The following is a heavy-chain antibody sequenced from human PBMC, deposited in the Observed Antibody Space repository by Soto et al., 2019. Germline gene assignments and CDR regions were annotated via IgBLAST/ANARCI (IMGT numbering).Heavy chain of an antibody. CDR3: ARKKDYYDSSGYLRGTDAFDI. CDR2: IWYDGSNK. J-gene: IGHJ3*02. V-gene: IGHV3-33*01. D-gene: IGHD3-22*01. Sequence: GGSLRLSCAASGFTFSSYGMHWVRQAPGKGLEWVAVIWYDGSNKYYADSVKGRFTISRDNSKNTLYLQMNSLRAEDTAVYYCARKKDYYDSSGYLRGTDAFDIWGQGTMVTVSS. CDR1: GFTFSSYG.